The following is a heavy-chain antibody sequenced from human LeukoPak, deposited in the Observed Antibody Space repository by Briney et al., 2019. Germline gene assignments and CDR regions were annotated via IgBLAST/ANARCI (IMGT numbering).Heavy chain of an antibody. CDR2: INQDGSEK. J-gene: IGHJ6*02. CDR3: AREVIHTGDYYYYYGMDV. D-gene: IGHD3-10*01. Sequence: GGSLRLSCAAYGFTFNSHAMSWVRQAPGKGLEWVAKINQDGSEKYYVDSVKGRFTISRDNAENSLYLQMNSLRDEDTAIYYCAREVIHTGDYYYYYGMDVWGQGTTVTVSS. CDR1: GFTFNSHA. V-gene: IGHV3-7*03.